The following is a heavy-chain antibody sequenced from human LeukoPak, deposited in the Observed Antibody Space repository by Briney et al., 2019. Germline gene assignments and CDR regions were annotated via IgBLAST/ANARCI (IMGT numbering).Heavy chain of an antibody. J-gene: IGHJ4*02. Sequence: GASVKVSCKASGYTFTSYDINWVRQATGQGLEWMGWMNPNSGNTGYAQKFQGRVTMTRNTSISTAYMELGSLRSEDTAVYYCARGRTHYDYVWGSYQGPNDYWGQGTLVTVSS. CDR3: ARGRTHYDYVWGSYQGPNDY. V-gene: IGHV1-8*01. CDR1: GYTFTSYD. D-gene: IGHD3-16*02. CDR2: MNPNSGNT.